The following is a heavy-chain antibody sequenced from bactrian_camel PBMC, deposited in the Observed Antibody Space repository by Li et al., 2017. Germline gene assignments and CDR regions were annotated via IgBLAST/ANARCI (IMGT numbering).Heavy chain of an antibody. D-gene: IGHD2*01. Sequence: HVQLVESGGGSVQAGGSLRLSCTASGFTFDDSDMGWYRQAPGNECELVSTISSDGSLYYADSVKGRFTISQDNAKNTVYLQMNSLKPEDTAVYYCAASDGSAYETARPPCVSHLFHLWGQGTQVTVS. CDR1: GFTFDDSD. J-gene: IGHJ4*01. CDR2: TISSDGSL. V-gene: IGHV3S63*01. CDR3: AASDGSAYETARPPCVSHLFHL.